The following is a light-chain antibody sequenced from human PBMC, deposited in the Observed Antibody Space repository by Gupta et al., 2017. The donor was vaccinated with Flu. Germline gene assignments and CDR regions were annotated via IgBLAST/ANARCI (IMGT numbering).Light chain of an antibody. CDR1: NIGSKS. V-gene: IGLV3-21*03. Sequence: SYVLTQAPSVSVAPGKTARITCGGNNIGSKSVHWYQQKPGQAPVLVVYEDSDRPSGIPERFSGSNSGNTATLTISRVEAGDEADCYCQVWDSTTNHVFGTGTKVTVL. CDR2: EDS. J-gene: IGLJ1*01. CDR3: QVWDSTTNHV.